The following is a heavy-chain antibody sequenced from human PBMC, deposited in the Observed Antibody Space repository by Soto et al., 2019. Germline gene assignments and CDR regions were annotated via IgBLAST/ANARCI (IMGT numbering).Heavy chain of an antibody. D-gene: IGHD4-4*01. V-gene: IGHV3-21*01. J-gene: IGHJ4*02. CDR2: ISSSSNYI. CDR1: GFSFSSYS. Sequence: GGSLRLSCVASGFSFSSYSMNWVRQAPGKGLEWVSSISSSSNYIYYADSVKGRFTISRDNAKNSLYLQMNSLRAEDTAVYYIARDRVEMATVFYYWAQGTLVTVSS. CDR3: ARDRVEMATVFYY.